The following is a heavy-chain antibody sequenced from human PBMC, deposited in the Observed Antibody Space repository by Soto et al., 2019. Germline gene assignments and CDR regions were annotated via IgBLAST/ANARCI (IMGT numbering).Heavy chain of an antibody. CDR1: GFTFSSYS. CDR3: ERDSHEDYYYYGMDV. CDR2: ISSSSSYI. Sequence: WGSLRLSCAASGFTFSSYSMNWVRQAPGKGLEWVSSISSSSSYIYYADSVKGRFTISRDNAKNSLYLQMNSLRAEDTAVYYCERDSHEDYYYYGMDVWGQGTTVTVSS. V-gene: IGHV3-21*01. J-gene: IGHJ6*02.